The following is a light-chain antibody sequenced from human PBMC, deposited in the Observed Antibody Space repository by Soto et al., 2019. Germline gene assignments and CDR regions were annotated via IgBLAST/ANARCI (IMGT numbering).Light chain of an antibody. V-gene: IGLV2-8*01. Sequence: QSALTQPPSASGSPGQSVTISCTGTSSDVGGYNYVSWYQQHPGKAPKLMIYEVSKRPSGVRDRFSGSKSGNTASLTVSGLQAEDEDDYYCSSYAGSNNLGVFGGGTKLTVL. CDR1: SSDVGGYNY. J-gene: IGLJ3*02. CDR3: SSYAGSNNLGV. CDR2: EVS.